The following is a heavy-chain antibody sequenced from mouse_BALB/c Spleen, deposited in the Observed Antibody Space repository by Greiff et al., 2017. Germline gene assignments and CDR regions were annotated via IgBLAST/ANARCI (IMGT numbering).Heavy chain of an antibody. J-gene: IGHJ4*01. CDR2: INPSTGYT. D-gene: IGHD2-14*01. Sequence: VKLQESGAELAKPGASVKMSCKASGYTFTSYWMHWVKQRPGQGLEWIGYINPSTGYTEYNQKFKDKATLTADKSSSTAYMQLSSLTSEDSAVYYCATVGYGYAMDYWGQGTSVTVSS. V-gene: IGHV1-7*01. CDR1: GYTFTSYW. CDR3: ATVGYGYAMDY.